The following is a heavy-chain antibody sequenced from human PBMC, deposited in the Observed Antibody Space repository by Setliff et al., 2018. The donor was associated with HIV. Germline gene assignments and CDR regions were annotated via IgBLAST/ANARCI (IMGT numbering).Heavy chain of an antibody. CDR3: ARGPTTVTNYYYYYMDV. Sequence: PGGSLRLSCETSGFTFGDFCMNWVRQAPGKGLEWISYISSKLTSIYYADSVKGRFTISRDNDRNSLYLQMNGLRAEDTAVYYCARGPTTVTNYYYYYMDVWGKGTTVTVSS. CDR1: GFTFGDFC. J-gene: IGHJ6*03. V-gene: IGHV3-48*01. D-gene: IGHD4-17*01. CDR2: ISSKLTSI.